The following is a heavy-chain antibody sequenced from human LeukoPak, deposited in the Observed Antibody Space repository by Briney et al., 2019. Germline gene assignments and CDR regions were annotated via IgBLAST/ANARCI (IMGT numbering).Heavy chain of an antibody. Sequence: AGRSLRLSCAASGFTFSSFGMHWVRQAPGKGLEWVAVIWYDGSNKYYADSVKGRFTISRDNSKNTLYLQMNSLRAEDTAVYYCARGSNLPDYWGQGTLVTVSS. J-gene: IGHJ4*02. CDR3: ARGSNLPDY. D-gene: IGHD1-14*01. CDR2: IWYDGSNK. V-gene: IGHV3-33*01. CDR1: GFTFSSFG.